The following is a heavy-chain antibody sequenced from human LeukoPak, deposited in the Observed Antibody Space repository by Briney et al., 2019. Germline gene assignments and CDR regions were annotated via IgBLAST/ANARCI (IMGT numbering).Heavy chain of an antibody. Sequence: PGGSLRLSCAASGFTFSSYSMNWVRQAPGKGLEWVSYISSSSSTIYYADSVKGRFTISRDNAKNSLYLQMNSLRAEDTAVYYCARDLRDPNRDTARRIAAAGALEDYWGQGTLVTVSS. D-gene: IGHD6-13*01. CDR2: ISSSSSTI. CDR1: GFTFSSYS. J-gene: IGHJ4*02. V-gene: IGHV3-48*04. CDR3: ARDLRDPNRDTARRIAAAGALEDY.